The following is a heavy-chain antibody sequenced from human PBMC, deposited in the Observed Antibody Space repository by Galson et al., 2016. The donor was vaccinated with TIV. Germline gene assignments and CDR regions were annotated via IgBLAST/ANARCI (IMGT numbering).Heavy chain of an antibody. J-gene: IGHJ6*03. Sequence: SLRLSCAASGFTFDDYAMHWVQQVPGRGLEWVSVIRWNSGSTVYADSVKGRFIISRDNAKNSLYLQMNSLRAEDTALYYCAKGQLRAARRFYYMDVWGKGTTVSVSS. CDR2: IRWNSGST. V-gene: IGHV3-9*01. D-gene: IGHD1-1*01. CDR3: AKGQLRAARRFYYMDV. CDR1: GFTFDDYA.